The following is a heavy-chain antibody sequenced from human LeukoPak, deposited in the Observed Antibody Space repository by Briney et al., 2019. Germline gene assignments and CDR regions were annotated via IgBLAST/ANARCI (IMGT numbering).Heavy chain of an antibody. V-gene: IGHV3-30*04. CDR3: ARAGVGSSWFDY. J-gene: IGHJ4*02. D-gene: IGHD6-13*01. CDR1: GFTFSSYA. CDR2: ISYDGSNK. Sequence: GGSLRLSCAASGFTFSSYAMHWVRQAPGKGLEWVAVISYDGSNKYYADSVKGRFTISRDNSKNTLYLQMNSLRAEDTAVYCCARAGVGSSWFDYWGQGTLVTVSS.